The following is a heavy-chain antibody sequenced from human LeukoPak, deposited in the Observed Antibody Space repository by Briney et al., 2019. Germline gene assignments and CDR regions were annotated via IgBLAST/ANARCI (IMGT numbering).Heavy chain of an antibody. CDR3: ARGIPLRYFDWNDY. CDR2: ISSSSSTI. D-gene: IGHD3-9*01. Sequence: GGSLRLSCAASGFTFSSYSMNWVRQAPGKGLEWVSYISSSSSTIYYADSVKGRFTISRDNAKNSLYLQMNSLRDEDTAVYYRARGIPLRYFDWNDYWGQGTLVTVSS. J-gene: IGHJ4*02. CDR1: GFTFSSYS. V-gene: IGHV3-48*02.